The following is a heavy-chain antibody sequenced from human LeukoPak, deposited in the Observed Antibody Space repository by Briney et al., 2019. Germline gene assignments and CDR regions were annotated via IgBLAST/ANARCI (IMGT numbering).Heavy chain of an antibody. CDR3: ARGLWDNGDRFEY. D-gene: IGHD4-17*01. CDR2: IYTSGVT. CDR1: GASITGGSYY. J-gene: IGHJ4*02. V-gene: IGHV4-61*02. Sequence: SQTLPLTCTVFGASITGGSYYWTWIRQPAGKGLEWIGRIYTSGVTTYNPSLKSRVTISLDMSKNQISLNLNSVTAADTAVYYCARGLWDNGDRFEYWGPGTLVTVSS.